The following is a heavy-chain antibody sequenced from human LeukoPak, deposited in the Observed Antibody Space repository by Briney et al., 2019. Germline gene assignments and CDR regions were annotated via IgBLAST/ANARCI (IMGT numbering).Heavy chain of an antibody. CDR3: ARHHEMATILNWFDP. CDR1: GYIFTSYS. J-gene: IGHJ5*02. Sequence: GESLKISCKGSGYIFTSYSIGWVRQMPGKGLEWMGIIYPGDSDTIYSPSFQGQVTISADKSISTAYLQWSSLKASDTAMYYCARHHEMATILNWFDPWGQGTLVTVSS. CDR2: IYPGDSDT. V-gene: IGHV5-51*01. D-gene: IGHD5-24*01.